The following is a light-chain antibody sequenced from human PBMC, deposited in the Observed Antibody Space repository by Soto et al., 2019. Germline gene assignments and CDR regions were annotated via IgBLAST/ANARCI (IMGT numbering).Light chain of an antibody. CDR1: QDIGNY. CDR3: QHSHSTPLT. J-gene: IGKJ4*01. V-gene: IGKV1-39*01. CDR2: TAS. Sequence: DIQMTQSPPSLSASVGDRVTITCQASQDIGNYLNWYQHKPGKAPKLLIYTASSLQSGVPSRFSGSGSGTDFTLTISSLQPEDFATYSCQHSHSTPLTFGGGTKVDIK.